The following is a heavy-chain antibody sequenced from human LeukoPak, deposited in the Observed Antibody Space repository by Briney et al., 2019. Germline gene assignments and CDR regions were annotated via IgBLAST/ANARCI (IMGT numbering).Heavy chain of an antibody. D-gene: IGHD3-16*01. CDR3: ARDRGINWFDP. V-gene: IGHV3-74*01. CDR1: GYTFTNYW. Sequence: GGSLRLSCAASGYTFTNYWMHWVREAPGEGLVWVSRINTDGTNTIYADSVRGRFTVSRDNAKNTLYLQMDSLRAEDTAVYYCARDRGINWFDPWGQGTLVAVSS. J-gene: IGHJ5*02. CDR2: INTDGTNT.